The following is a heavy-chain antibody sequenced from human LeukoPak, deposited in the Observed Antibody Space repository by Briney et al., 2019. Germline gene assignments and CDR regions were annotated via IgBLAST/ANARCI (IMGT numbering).Heavy chain of an antibody. Sequence: PGGSLRLSRAASGFTFGSYAMSWVRQAPGKGLEWVSTIRGGGDSTYYADSLKGRFTISRDNSQNTLYLQMNGLRGEDTAIYYCAKDRGTIVHNWYFDIWGRGTLLTVSS. V-gene: IGHV3-23*01. D-gene: IGHD2/OR15-2a*01. CDR2: IRGGGDST. CDR3: AKDRGTIVHNWYFDI. CDR1: GFTFGSYA. J-gene: IGHJ2*01.